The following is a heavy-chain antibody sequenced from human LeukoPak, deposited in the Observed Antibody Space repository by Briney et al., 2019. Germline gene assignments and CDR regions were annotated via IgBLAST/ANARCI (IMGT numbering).Heavy chain of an antibody. D-gene: IGHD2-15*01. Sequence: SQTLSLTCVISGDIVSSNSAAWNWIRQSPSRGLEWLGRTYYRSKLYNDYAVSVKSRITIKSDTSKNQFSLQLNSVTPEDTAVYYCARANGRYCSGGSCYFRSGFDPWGQGTLVTVSS. CDR3: ARANGRYCSGGSCYFRSGFDP. J-gene: IGHJ5*02. V-gene: IGHV6-1*01. CDR2: TYYRSKLYN. CDR1: GDIVSSNSAA.